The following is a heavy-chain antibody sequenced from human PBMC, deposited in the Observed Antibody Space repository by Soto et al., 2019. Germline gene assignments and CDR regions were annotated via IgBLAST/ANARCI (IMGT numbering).Heavy chain of an antibody. Sequence: GGSLRLSCAASGFTFSSYEMNWVRQAPGKGLEWVSYISSSGSTIYYADSVKGRFTISRDNAKNSLYLQMNSLRDEDTAVYYCARIDYYDSSGHPGWGQGTLVTVSS. CDR3: ARIDYYDSSGHPG. CDR1: GFTFSSYE. J-gene: IGHJ4*02. V-gene: IGHV3-48*03. D-gene: IGHD3-22*01. CDR2: ISSSGSTI.